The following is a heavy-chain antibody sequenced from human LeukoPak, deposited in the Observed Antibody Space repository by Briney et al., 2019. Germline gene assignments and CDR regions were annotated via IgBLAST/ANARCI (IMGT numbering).Heavy chain of an antibody. Sequence: PSETLSLTCIVSGGSISSYYWGWIRQPPGKGLEWIGSIYYSGSTYYNPSLKSRVTISVDTSKNQFSLKLSSVTAADTAVYYCARHAPSFSGSYYTHPFDPWGQGTLVTVSS. CDR2: IYYSGST. V-gene: IGHV4-39*01. D-gene: IGHD3-10*01. CDR3: ARHAPSFSGSYYTHPFDP. J-gene: IGHJ5*02. CDR1: GGSISSYY.